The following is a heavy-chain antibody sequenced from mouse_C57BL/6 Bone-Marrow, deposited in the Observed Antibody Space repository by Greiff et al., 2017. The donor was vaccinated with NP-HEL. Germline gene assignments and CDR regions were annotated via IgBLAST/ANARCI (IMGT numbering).Heavy chain of an antibody. J-gene: IGHJ4*01. CDR2: INPNNGGT. D-gene: IGHD2-4*01. CDR3: ARATYYDYDGAMDY. V-gene: IGHV1-26*01. CDR1: GYTFTDYY. Sequence: EVQLQQSGPELVKPGASVKISCKASGYTFTDYYMNWVKQSHGKSLEWIGDINPNNGGTSYNQKFKGKATLTVDKSYSTAYMELRSLTSDDSAVYYCARATYYDYDGAMDYWGQGTSVTVSS.